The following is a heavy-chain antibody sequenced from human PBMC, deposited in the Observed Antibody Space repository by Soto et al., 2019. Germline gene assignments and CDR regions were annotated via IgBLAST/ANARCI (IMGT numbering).Heavy chain of an antibody. CDR1: GYTLTELS. CDR3: ATDLSTAAGTNFDY. Sequence: ASVKVSCKVSGYTLTELSMHWVRQAPGKGLEWMGGFDPEDGETIYAQKFQGRVTMTEDTSTDTAYMELSSLRSEDTAVYYCATDLSTAAGTNFDYWGQGTLVTV. CDR2: FDPEDGET. V-gene: IGHV1-24*01. D-gene: IGHD6-13*01. J-gene: IGHJ4*02.